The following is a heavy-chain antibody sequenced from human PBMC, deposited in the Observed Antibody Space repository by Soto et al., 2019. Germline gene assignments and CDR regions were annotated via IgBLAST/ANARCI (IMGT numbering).Heavy chain of an antibody. D-gene: IGHD2-2*01. J-gene: IGHJ5*02. CDR1: GFTFSSFG. CDR2: TSFDGAYK. Sequence: QAQLVESGGGVVQPGRSLRLSCAASGFTFSSFGMQWVRQAPGKGLEWVAVTSFDGAYKFYADSVKGRFTISRDNSKNALDLQINSLREEDTAVYFCAKDREGVTAASRWSGPWGQGILVTVSS. V-gene: IGHV3-30*18. CDR3: AKDREGVTAASRWSGP.